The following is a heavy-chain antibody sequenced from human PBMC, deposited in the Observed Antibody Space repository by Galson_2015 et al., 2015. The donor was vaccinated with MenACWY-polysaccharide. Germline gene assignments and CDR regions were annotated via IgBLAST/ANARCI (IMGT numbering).Heavy chain of an antibody. J-gene: IGHJ6*02. Sequence: SLRLSCAASGFTFGSYSMNWVRQAPGKGLEWVSSISSSSSYIYYADSVKGRFTISRDNAKNSLYLQMNSLRAEGTAVYYCARDRARIAAAGYYYGMDVWGQGTTVTVSS. CDR2: ISSSSSYI. CDR3: ARDRARIAAAGYYYGMDV. CDR1: GFTFGSYS. D-gene: IGHD6-13*01. V-gene: IGHV3-21*01.